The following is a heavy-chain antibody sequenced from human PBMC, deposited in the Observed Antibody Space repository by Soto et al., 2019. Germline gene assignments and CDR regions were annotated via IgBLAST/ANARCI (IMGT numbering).Heavy chain of an antibody. D-gene: IGHD3-22*01. J-gene: IGHJ3*02. V-gene: IGHV3-15*05. CDR1: GFTFSNAL. CDR3: STAPMILVVIDVSDAFDT. CDR2: IKSKTDGGTT. Sequence: GALRLCCSSSGFTFSNALISLVRQAPGNGLEWVGRIKSKTDGGTTDYAAPVKGRFTISRDDSKNTRYLNMDHLKNEDTAVYYCSTAPMILVVIDVSDAFDTWGQGTIVTVSS.